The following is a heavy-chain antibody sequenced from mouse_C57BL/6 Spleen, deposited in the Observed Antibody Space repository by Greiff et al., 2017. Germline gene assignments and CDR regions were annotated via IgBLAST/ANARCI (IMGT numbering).Heavy chain of an antibody. V-gene: IGHV7-3*01. CDR2: IRNKANGYTS. Sequence: EVMLVESGGGLVQPGGSLSLSCAASGFTFTAYYMTWVRQPPGKALEWVGFIRNKANGYTSEYSASVQGRFTISSDNSHLILYLHMNALRAEDSATCYCASSGSSYCAFDGWGKGTTVTAAS. CDR3: ASSGSSYCAFDG. D-gene: IGHD1-1*01. J-gene: IGHJ1*03. CDR1: GFTFTAYY.